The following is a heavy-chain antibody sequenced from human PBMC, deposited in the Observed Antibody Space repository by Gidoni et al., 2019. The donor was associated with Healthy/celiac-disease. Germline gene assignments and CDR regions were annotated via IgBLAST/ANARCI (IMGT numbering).Heavy chain of an antibody. J-gene: IGHJ2*01. CDR2: IYYSGST. D-gene: IGHD2-21*02. CDR3: ARTKFSGWVVVTRWYFDL. V-gene: IGHV4-39*01. CDR1: GGSISSSSYY. Sequence: QLQLQESGPGLVKPSETLSLTCTVSGGSISSSSYYWGWIRQPPGKGLEWIGSIYYSGSTYYNPSLKSRVTISVDTSKNQFSLKLSSVTAADTAVYYCARTKFSGWVVVTRWYFDLWGRGTLVTVSS.